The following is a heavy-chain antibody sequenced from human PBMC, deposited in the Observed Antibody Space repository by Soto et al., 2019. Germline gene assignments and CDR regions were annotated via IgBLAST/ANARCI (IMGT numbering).Heavy chain of an antibody. CDR3: TNFWSGYVGNRDFDY. Sequence: HPGGSLRLSCAASGFTVSSNYMSWVRQAPGKGLEWVSVIYSGGSTYYADSVKVRFTISRDNSKNTLYLQMNSLRAEDTAVYYCTNFWSGYVGNRDFDYWGQGTLVTVSS. J-gene: IGHJ4*02. CDR2: IYSGGST. V-gene: IGHV3-53*01. D-gene: IGHD3-3*01. CDR1: GFTVSSNY.